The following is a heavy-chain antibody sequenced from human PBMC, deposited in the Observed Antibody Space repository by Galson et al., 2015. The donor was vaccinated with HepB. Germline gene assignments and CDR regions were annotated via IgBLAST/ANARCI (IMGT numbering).Heavy chain of an antibody. D-gene: IGHD3-10*01. CDR3: TRHSEDYYGEDGRYYYYYYGMDV. V-gene: IGHV3-73*01. CDR1: GFTFSGSA. J-gene: IGHJ6*02. CDR2: IRSKANSYAT. Sequence: SLRLSCAASGFTFSGSAMHWVRQASGKGLEWVGRIRSKANSYATAYAASVKGRFTISRDDSKNTAYLQMNSLKTEDTAVYYCTRHSEDYYGEDGRYYYYYYGMDVWGQGTTVTVSS.